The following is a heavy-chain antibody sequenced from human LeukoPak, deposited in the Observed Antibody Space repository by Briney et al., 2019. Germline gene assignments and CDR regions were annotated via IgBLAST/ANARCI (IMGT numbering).Heavy chain of an antibody. D-gene: IGHD6-25*01. CDR1: GFSFSSHC. CDR2: IWADGNRK. CDR3: ARDSAAHDNDFDV. V-gene: IGHV3-33*01. Sequence: PGGALRLPCIPSGFSFSSHCMHWGRPAPGKGLEGVAVIWADGNRKHHADSVEGRFAISRDNSKNILYLQMNNLRAENTALYYCARDSAAHDNDFDVWGQGTMVTVSS. J-gene: IGHJ3*01.